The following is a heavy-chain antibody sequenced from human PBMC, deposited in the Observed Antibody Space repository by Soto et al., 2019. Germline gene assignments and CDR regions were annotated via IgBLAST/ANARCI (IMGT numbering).Heavy chain of an antibody. J-gene: IGHJ5*01. CDR3: ARNTSRLGWFDS. V-gene: IGHV4-30-4*08. Sequence: QVQLQESGPGQVKPSQTLSLTCTVSGDSIKSGHNYWSWIRQPPGKGLEWIGNIYYVGSTSYKPFLKGRGTISVDTSKHHFSLKLNSVTAADTAVYYCARNTSRLGWFDSWGQGILVTVSS. CDR1: GDSIKSGHNY. CDR2: IYYVGST. D-gene: IGHD6-13*01.